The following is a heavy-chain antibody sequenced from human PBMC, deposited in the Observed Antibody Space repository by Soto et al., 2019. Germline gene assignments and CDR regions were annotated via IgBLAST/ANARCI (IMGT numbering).Heavy chain of an antibody. V-gene: IGHV4-31*03. J-gene: IGHJ4*02. CDR1: GGSIIDGQTY. Sequence: QVQLQESGPGLVKPSQTLSLTYTVSGGSIIDGQTYLNWIRRHPEKGLEWMGYINYRGTTNYSPALKSRILISIDTSKNQFSLSLTSVTAADTAVYYCARDAPGVAPFWGQGTLVTVSS. CDR3: ARDAPGVAPF. D-gene: IGHD2-8*01. CDR2: INYRGTT.